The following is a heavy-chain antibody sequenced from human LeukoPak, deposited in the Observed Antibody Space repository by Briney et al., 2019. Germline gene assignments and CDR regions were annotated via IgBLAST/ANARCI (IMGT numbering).Heavy chain of an antibody. CDR1: GGSFSDYY. V-gene: IGHV4-34*01. CDR2: INHSGST. J-gene: IGHJ4*02. Sequence: SETLSLTCAVYGGSFSDYYWSWIRQPPGKGLEWIGEINHSGSTNYNPSLKSRVTISVDTSKNQFSLKLSSVTAADTAVYYCARYSGYNFDYWGQGTLVTVSS. CDR3: ARYSGYNFDY. D-gene: IGHD5-12*01.